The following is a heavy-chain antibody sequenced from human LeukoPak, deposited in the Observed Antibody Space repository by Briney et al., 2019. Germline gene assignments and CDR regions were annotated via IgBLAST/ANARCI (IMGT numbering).Heavy chain of an antibody. J-gene: IGHJ4*02. D-gene: IGHD1-26*01. CDR1: GFTFSSYA. CDR3: XXXXXVWELPPTDY. Sequence: GGSLRLSCAASGFTFSSYAMSWVRQAPGKGLEWVSAISGSGGSTYYADSVKGRFTISRDNSKNTLYLQMNSLRAEDTAVYYCXXXXXVWELPPTDYWGQGTLVTVSS. CDR2: ISGSGGST. V-gene: IGHV3-23*01.